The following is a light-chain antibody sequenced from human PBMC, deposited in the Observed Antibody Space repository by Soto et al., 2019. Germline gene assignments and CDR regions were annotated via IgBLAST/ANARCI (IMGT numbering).Light chain of an antibody. V-gene: IGKV1-5*01. CDR3: QKYNTAPYT. CDR2: NAS. Sequence: DIQMTQSPSTLSASVGDIVTITFRASRIIERWLAWYQQKPGKPPKLLILNASTLGSGVPSRFSGSGSGTEFTLTISGLQPDDFATYYCQKYNTAPYTFGQGTRLEI. J-gene: IGKJ5*01. CDR1: RIIERW.